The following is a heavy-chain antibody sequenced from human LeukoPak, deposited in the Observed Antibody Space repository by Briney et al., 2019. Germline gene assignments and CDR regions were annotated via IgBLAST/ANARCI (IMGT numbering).Heavy chain of an antibody. D-gene: IGHD2-2*02. CDR2: MNPNSGNT. CDR1: GYTFTSYD. Sequence: ASVTVSCKASGYTFTSYDINWVRQATGQGLEWMGWMNPNSGNTGYAQKFQGRVTMTRNTSISTAYMELSSLRSDDTAVYYCARVFGSLEGYCSSTSCYIGEPFDYWGQGTLVTVSS. V-gene: IGHV1-8*01. CDR3: ARVFGSLEGYCSSTSCYIGEPFDY. J-gene: IGHJ4*02.